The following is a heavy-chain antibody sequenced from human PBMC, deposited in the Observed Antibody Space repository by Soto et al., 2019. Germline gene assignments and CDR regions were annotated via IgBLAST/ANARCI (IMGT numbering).Heavy chain of an antibody. CDR2: IYYSGST. Sequence: SETLSLTCTVSGGSISSYYWSWIRQPPGKGLEWIGYIYYSGSTNYNPSLKSRVTISVDTSKNQFSLKLSSVTAADAAVYYCARHSYYYYYMDVWGKGTTVTVSS. J-gene: IGHJ6*03. CDR1: GGSISSYY. CDR3: ARHSYYYYYMDV. V-gene: IGHV4-59*08.